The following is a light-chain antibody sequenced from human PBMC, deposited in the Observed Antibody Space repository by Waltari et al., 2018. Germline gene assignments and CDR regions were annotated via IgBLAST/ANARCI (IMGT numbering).Light chain of an antibody. CDR3: QQRHSWPLT. V-gene: IGKV3-11*01. J-gene: IGKJ4*01. CDR2: DAS. Sequence: EIVLTQSPDTLSLSPGEKATRSSRASQSVDTDLGWYQQNPGQAPRLIISDASTRATGLPARFGGSGSGTDFTLTISSLEPEDFALYYCQQRHSWPLTFGGGTKVEVK. CDR1: QSVDTD.